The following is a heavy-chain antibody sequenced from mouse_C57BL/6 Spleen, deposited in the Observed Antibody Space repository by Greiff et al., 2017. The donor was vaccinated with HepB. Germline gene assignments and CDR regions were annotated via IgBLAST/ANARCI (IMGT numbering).Heavy chain of an antibody. J-gene: IGHJ1*03. CDR1: GYTFTDYE. D-gene: IGHD3-1*01. CDR2: IDPETGGT. Sequence: VKLQESGAELVRPGASVTLSCKASGYTFTDYEMHWVKQTPVHGLEWIGAIDPETGGTAYNQKFKGKAILTADKSSSTAYMELRSLTSEDSAVYYCTRSGGWGDWYFDVWGTGTTVTVSS. V-gene: IGHV1-15*01. CDR3: TRSGGWGDWYFDV.